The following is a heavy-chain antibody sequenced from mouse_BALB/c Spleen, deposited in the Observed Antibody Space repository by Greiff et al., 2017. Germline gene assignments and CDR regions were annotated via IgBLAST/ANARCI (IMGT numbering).Heavy chain of an antibody. CDR2: ISYSGST. D-gene: IGHD1-1*01. V-gene: IGHV3-2*02. CDR1: GYSITSDYA. J-gene: IGHJ1*01. Sequence: EVKLMESGPGLVKPSQSLSLTCTVTGYSITSDYAWNWIRQFPGNKLEWMGYISYSGSTSYNPSLKSRISITRDTSKNQFFLQLNSVTTEDTATYYCARMDYYGSSFYWYFDVWGAGTTVTVSS. CDR3: ARMDYYGSSFYWYFDV.